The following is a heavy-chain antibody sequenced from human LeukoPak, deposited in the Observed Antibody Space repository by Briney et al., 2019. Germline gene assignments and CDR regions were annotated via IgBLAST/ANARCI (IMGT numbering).Heavy chain of an antibody. Sequence: AASVTVSCTASGGTFSIYAISWVRQAPGQGLEWMGGIIPIFGTANYAQKFQGRVTITADESTSTAYMELSSLRSEDTAVYYCARVGLGELAGPNYFDYWGQGTLVTVSS. CDR2: IIPIFGTA. J-gene: IGHJ4*02. CDR3: ARVGLGELAGPNYFDY. D-gene: IGHD3-16*01. CDR1: GGTFSIYA. V-gene: IGHV1-69*13.